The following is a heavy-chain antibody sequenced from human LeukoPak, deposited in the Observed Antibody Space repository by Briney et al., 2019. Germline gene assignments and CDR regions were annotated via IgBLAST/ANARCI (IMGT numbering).Heavy chain of an antibody. Sequence: GRSLRLFFAASGFTFSSYAMHWVRQAPGKGLEWVAVISYDGSNQHYADFAKGRFTIPKDKSKNTLYLQINSLRAEDTAVYHCAKEAGGFNYWGQGTLVTVSS. CDR2: ISYDGSNQ. CDR1: GFTFSSYA. V-gene: IGHV3-30-3*01. D-gene: IGHD3-10*01. J-gene: IGHJ4*02. CDR3: AKEAGGFNY.